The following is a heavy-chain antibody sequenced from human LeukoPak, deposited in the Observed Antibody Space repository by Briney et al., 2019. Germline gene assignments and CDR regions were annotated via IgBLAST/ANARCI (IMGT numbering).Heavy chain of an antibody. Sequence: GGSLRLSCAASGFTFSSYWMHWVRQAPGKGLVWVSRINSDGSSTSYADSVKGRFTISRDNAKNTLYLQTNSLRAEDTAVYYCARDLRYQLLYNWFDPWGQGTLVTVSS. V-gene: IGHV3-74*01. CDR3: ARDLRYQLLYNWFDP. CDR2: INSDGSST. CDR1: GFTFSSYW. J-gene: IGHJ5*02. D-gene: IGHD2-2*01.